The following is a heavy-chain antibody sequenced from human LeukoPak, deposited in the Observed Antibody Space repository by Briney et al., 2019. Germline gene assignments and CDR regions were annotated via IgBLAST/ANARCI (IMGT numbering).Heavy chain of an antibody. Sequence: GASVKVSCEASGYTFTSYYMHWVRQAPGQGLEWMGIINPSGGSTSYAQKFQGRVTMTRDTSTSTVYMELSSLRSEDTAVYYCASADYYGNSGYSPLKYWGQGTLVSVSS. CDR2: INPSGGST. V-gene: IGHV1-46*01. D-gene: IGHD3-22*01. CDR1: GYTFTSYY. J-gene: IGHJ4*02. CDR3: ASADYYGNSGYSPLKY.